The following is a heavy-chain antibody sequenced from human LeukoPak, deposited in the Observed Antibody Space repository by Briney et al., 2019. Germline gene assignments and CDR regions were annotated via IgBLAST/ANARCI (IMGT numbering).Heavy chain of an antibody. CDR3: VRKTYYDILTGLDY. CDR2: ISSSGSTI. J-gene: IGHJ4*02. CDR1: GFTFSSYE. D-gene: IGHD3-9*01. V-gene: IGHV3-48*03. Sequence: PGGSLRLSCAASGFTFSSYEMNWVRQAPGKGLEWVSYISSSGSTIYYADSVKGRFTISRDNAKNSLYLQMNSLRAEDTAVYYCVRKTYYDILTGLDYWGQGTLVTVSS.